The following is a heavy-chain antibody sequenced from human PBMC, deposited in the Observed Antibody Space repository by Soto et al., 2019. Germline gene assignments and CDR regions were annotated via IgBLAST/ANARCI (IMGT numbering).Heavy chain of an antibody. CDR3: ARDRGSGWYFDY. J-gene: IGHJ4*02. CDR1: GGSVSSGSYY. V-gene: IGHV4-61*01. CDR2: IYYSGST. Sequence: SETLSLTCTVSGGSVSSGSYYWSWIRQPPGKGLEWIGYIYYSGSTNYNPSLKSRVTISVDTSKNQFSLKLSSVTAADTAVYYCARDRGSGWYFDYWGQGTLVTVSS. D-gene: IGHD6-19*01.